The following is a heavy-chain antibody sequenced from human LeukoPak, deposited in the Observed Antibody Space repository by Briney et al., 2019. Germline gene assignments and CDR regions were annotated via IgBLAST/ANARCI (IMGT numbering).Heavy chain of an antibody. CDR2: INHSGST. J-gene: IGHJ6*03. Sequence: SETLSLTCAVYGGSFSGYYWSWIRQPPGKGLEWIGEINHSGSTNYNPSLKSRVTISVDTSKNQFSLKLSSVTAADTAVYYCARHNEVRYYYYVYDWGRATTVTISS. CDR1: GGSFSGYY. V-gene: IGHV4-34*01. CDR3: ARHNEVRYYYYVYD. D-gene: IGHD3-10*01.